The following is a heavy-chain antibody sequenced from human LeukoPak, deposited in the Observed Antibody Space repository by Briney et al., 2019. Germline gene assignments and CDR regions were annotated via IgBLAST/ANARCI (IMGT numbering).Heavy chain of an antibody. CDR2: IWYDGSNK. D-gene: IGHD2-2*02. J-gene: IGHJ6*02. Sequence: QPGGSPRLSCAASGFTFSSYGMHWVRQAPGKGLEWVAVIWYDGSNKYYADSVKGRFTISRDNSKSTLYLQMNSLRAEDTAVYYCARGQYCSSTSCYTGGSYYYYGMDVWGQGTTVTVSS. V-gene: IGHV3-33*01. CDR3: ARGQYCSSTSCYTGGSYYYYGMDV. CDR1: GFTFSSYG.